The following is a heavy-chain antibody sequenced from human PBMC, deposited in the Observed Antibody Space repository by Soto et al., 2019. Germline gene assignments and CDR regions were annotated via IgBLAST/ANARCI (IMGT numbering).Heavy chain of an antibody. CDR1: GFTFSGHA. Sequence: GGSLRLSCSASGFTFSGHAMGWVRQAPGKGLEWVSAIIADGGRAYYAESVKGRFTMSRDNSKNTLSLQMNTLRAEDTAVYYCAKDKMEQWLVGGYFDNWGPGAQVTVSS. J-gene: IGHJ4*02. D-gene: IGHD6-19*01. V-gene: IGHV3-23*01. CDR2: IIADGGRA. CDR3: AKDKMEQWLVGGYFDN.